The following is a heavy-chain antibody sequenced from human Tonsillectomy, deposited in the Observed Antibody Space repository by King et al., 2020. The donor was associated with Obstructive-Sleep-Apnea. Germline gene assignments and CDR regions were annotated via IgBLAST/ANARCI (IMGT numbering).Heavy chain of an antibody. Sequence: VQLQESGSGLVKPSETLSLTCTVSGASITYYYWTWIRQPPGKGLEWIGNIYYGGSTNYSPSLKSRLTISVDTSKNQFSLKLNSVTAADTAVYYCARDWGGYSSASNWFDPWGQGTLVTVSS. D-gene: IGHD5-18*01. CDR1: GASITYYY. J-gene: IGHJ5*02. CDR2: IYYGGST. V-gene: IGHV4-59*01. CDR3: ARDWGGYSSASNWFDP.